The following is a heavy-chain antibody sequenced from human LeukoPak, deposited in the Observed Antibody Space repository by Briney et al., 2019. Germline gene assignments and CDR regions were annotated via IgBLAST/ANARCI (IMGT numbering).Heavy chain of an antibody. V-gene: IGHV3-53*01. CDR2: FYSGGSK. J-gene: IGHJ6*02. D-gene: IGHD5-18*01. CDR3: ARDRSGKSYGFYYYYGMDV. CDR1: GFPLNSNY. Sequence: PGGPLRLSCAASGFPLNSNYMSWVRQAPGKGLEWVSVFYSGGSKYYADSVKGRITISGDNSKNTLYLQMNSLKAEDTAVYYCARDRSGKSYGFYYYYGMDVWGQGTTVTVSS.